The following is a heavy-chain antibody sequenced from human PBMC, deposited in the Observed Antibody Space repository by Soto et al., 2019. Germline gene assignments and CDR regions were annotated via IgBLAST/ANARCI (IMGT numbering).Heavy chain of an antibody. V-gene: IGHV4-61*05. CDR1: GGSISSSSYY. J-gene: IGHJ4*02. CDR2: IYYNVNT. Sequence: SETLSLTCTVSGGSISSSSYYWGWIRQPPGKGLEWIGYIYYNVNTNYNPSLKSRVTISVDTSKNQFSLKLSSVTAADTAVYYCARARYTRMVRGVIITGFDYWGQGTLVTVSS. D-gene: IGHD3-10*01. CDR3: ARARYTRMVRGVIITGFDY.